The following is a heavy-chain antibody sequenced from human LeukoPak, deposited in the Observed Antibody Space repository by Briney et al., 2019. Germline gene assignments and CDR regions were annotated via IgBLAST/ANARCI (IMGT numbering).Heavy chain of an antibody. CDR1: GFIVSSNY. CDR2: IYSGGST. J-gene: IGHJ5*02. V-gene: IGHV3-66*01. D-gene: IGHD4-17*01. CDR3: ARDLGANWFDP. Sequence: GGSLRLSCAASGFIVSSNYMSWVRQAPEKGLEWVSVIYSGGSTYYADSVKGRFTISRDNSKNTLYLQMNSLRAEDTAVYYCARDLGANWFDPWGQGTLATVSS.